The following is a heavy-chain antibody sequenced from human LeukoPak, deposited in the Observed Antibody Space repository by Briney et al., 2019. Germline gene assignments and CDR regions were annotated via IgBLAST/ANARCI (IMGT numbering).Heavy chain of an antibody. CDR1: GYTFTAYY. D-gene: IGHD5-12*01. CDR2: INPHSGGA. Sequence: ASVKVSCKASGYTFTAYYINWVRQAPGQGLEWMGWINPHSGGAVYAQGFQGRVTMTRDTSISTAYMEVSRLRSDDTAVYYCARLRGAYEPFDYWGQGTLVTVSS. J-gene: IGHJ4*02. CDR3: ARLRGAYEPFDY. V-gene: IGHV1-2*02.